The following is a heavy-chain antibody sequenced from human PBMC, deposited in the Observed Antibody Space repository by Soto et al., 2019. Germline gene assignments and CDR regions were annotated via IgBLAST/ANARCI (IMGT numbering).Heavy chain of an antibody. CDR1: GYTFTSYG. D-gene: IGHD4-17*01. CDR2: ISAYNGNT. V-gene: IGHV1-18*04. Sequence: ASVKVSCKASGYTFTSYGISWVRQAPGQGLEWMGWISAYNGNTNYAQKLQGRVTITTDTSTSTAYMELRSLRSDDTAVYYCAKDSLDYPLNWFDPWGQGTLVTVSS. CDR3: AKDSLDYPLNWFDP. J-gene: IGHJ5*02.